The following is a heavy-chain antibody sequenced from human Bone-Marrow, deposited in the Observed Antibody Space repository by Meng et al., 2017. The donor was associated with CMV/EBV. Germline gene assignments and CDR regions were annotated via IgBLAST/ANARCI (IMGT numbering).Heavy chain of an antibody. Sequence: ASVKVSCQVSGYTFTGYYMPWVRQAPGQGLEWMGWINPNSGGTNYAQKFQGRVTMTRDTSISTAYMELSRLRSDDTAVYYCARDLGAAAGSYYYYGMDVWGQASTATSSS. J-gene: IGHJ6*02. D-gene: IGHD6-13*01. V-gene: IGHV1-2*02. CDR3: ARDLGAAAGSYYYYGMDV. CDR2: INPNSGGT. CDR1: GYTFTGYY.